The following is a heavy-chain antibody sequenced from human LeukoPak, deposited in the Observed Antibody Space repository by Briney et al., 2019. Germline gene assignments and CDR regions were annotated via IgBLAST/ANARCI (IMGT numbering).Heavy chain of an antibody. CDR3: ARDEGGGSFDY. Sequence: ASVKVSCKASGGTFSSYAISWVRQAPGQGLEWMGGIIPIFGTANYAQKLQGRVTMTTDTSTSTAYMELRSLRSDDTAVYYCARDEGGGSFDYWGQGTLVTVSS. V-gene: IGHV1-69*05. J-gene: IGHJ4*02. CDR2: IIPIFGTA. D-gene: IGHD2-15*01. CDR1: GGTFSSYA.